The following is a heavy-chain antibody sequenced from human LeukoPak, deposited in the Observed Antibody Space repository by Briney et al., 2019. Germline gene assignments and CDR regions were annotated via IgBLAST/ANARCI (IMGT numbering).Heavy chain of an antibody. CDR1: GGSISSYY. CDR2: IYYSGST. J-gene: IGHJ4*02. V-gene: IGHV4-59*01. Sequence: SETLSLTCTVSGGSISSYYWSWLRQPPGKGLEWVGCIYYSGSTNYNPSLKSRVTISVDTSKNQFSLKLSSVTAADTAVYYCAREAYCGGDCSPHFDYWGQGTLVTVSS. CDR3: AREAYCGGDCSPHFDY. D-gene: IGHD2-21*02.